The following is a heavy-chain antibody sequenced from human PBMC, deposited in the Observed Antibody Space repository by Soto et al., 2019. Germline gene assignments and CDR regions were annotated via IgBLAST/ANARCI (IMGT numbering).Heavy chain of an antibody. Sequence: ASVKVSCKASGYTFTSYGISWVRQAPGQGLEWMGWISAYNGNTNSAQKLQGRVTMTTDTSTSTAYMELRSLRSDDTAVYYCARPATAFYGSGSYMGFFDYWGQGTLVTVSS. D-gene: IGHD3-10*01. CDR3: ARPATAFYGSGSYMGFFDY. J-gene: IGHJ4*02. V-gene: IGHV1-18*04. CDR2: ISAYNGNT. CDR1: GYTFTSYG.